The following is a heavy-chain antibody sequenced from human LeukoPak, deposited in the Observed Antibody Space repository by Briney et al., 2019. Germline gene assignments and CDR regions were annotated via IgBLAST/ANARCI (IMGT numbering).Heavy chain of an antibody. CDR3: ARGIHSKPHLVDY. Sequence: ASVKVSCKASGYTFTSYDINWVRQATGQGLEWMGWMNPSSGNTGYAQKFQGRVTITRNTSISTAYMELSSLRSEDTAVYYCARGIHSKPHLVDYWGQGTLVTVSS. J-gene: IGHJ4*02. CDR2: MNPSSGNT. CDR1: GYTFTSYD. V-gene: IGHV1-8*03. D-gene: IGHD4-11*01.